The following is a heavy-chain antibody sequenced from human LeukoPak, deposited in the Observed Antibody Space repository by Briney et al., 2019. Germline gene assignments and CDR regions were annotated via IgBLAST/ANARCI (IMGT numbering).Heavy chain of an antibody. CDR3: AKDGGLWVSAHWGDS. Sequence: GGSLRLSCAASGFTFSSYTMSWVRQAPGKGLEWVSTITTSDGNTYYADSVKGRFTVSRDNSKNTLFLQMNSLRAEDTAVYYCAKDGGLWVSAHWGDSWGRGTLDTVSS. CDR2: ITTSDGNT. J-gene: IGHJ4*02. CDR1: GFTFSSYT. D-gene: IGHD7-27*01. V-gene: IGHV3-23*01.